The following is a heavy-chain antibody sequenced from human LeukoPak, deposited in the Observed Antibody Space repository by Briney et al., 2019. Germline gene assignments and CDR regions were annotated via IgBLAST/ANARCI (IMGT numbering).Heavy chain of an antibody. CDR1: GGSISSHY. V-gene: IGHV4-59*11. D-gene: IGHD5-18*01. CDR2: IYYSGST. CDR3: AGYPGWFDP. J-gene: IGHJ5*02. Sequence: SETLSLTCTVSGGSISSHYWSWIRRPPGKGLEWIGYIYYSGSTNYNPSLKRRVTISVDTSKNQFSLKLSSVTAAYTAVYYCAGYPGWFDPWGQGTLVTVSS.